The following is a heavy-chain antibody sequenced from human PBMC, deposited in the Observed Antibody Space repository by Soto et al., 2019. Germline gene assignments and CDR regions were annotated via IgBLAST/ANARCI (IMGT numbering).Heavy chain of an antibody. V-gene: IGHV1-3*01. CDR3: ARDSKWLVTYYYYYGMDV. D-gene: IGHD6-19*01. CDR1: GYTFTSYA. Sequence: QVQLVQSGAEVKKPGASVKVSCKASGYTFTSYAMHWVRQAPGQRLEWMGWINAGNGNTKYSQKFQGRVTITRDTSASTAYMELSSLRSEDTAVYYCARDSKWLVTYYYYYGMDVLGQGTTVTVSS. CDR2: INAGNGNT. J-gene: IGHJ6*02.